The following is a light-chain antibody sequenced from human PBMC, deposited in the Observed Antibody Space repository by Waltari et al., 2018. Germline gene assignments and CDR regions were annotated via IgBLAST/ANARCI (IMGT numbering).Light chain of an antibody. CDR3: AAWNGGLGGPPVV. CDR1: SSNIGTNY. J-gene: IGLJ2*01. CDR2: RNN. V-gene: IGLV1-47*01. Sequence: QSVLTQPPSASGTPGLRVTYSCSGNSSNIGTNYVYWYQQFPGTAPKLLISRNNRRPSGLSARFSGSTAATSASLDIGEFRSEEDADYYCAAWNGGLGGPPVVFGGGTKLTVL.